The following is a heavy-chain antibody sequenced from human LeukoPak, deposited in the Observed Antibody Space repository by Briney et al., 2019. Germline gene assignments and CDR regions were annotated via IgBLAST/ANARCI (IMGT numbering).Heavy chain of an antibody. J-gene: IGHJ3*02. D-gene: IGHD5-24*01. CDR1: AYSFTSYW. CDR3: AREIRAFDI. V-gene: IGHV5-51*01. CDR2: IYPGDSDT. Sequence: GVSLQISSTGSAYSFTSYWIGWVRQMPGKGLEWMGIIYPGDSDTRYSPSFQGQVTISADKSITTAYLQWSSLKASDTAMYYCAREIRAFDIWGQGTMVTVSS.